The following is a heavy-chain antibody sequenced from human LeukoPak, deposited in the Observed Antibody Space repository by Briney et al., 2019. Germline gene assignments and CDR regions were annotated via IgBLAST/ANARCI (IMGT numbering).Heavy chain of an antibody. Sequence: ASVKVSCKVSGYTLTELSIHWVRRAPGKGLEWMGGFDPEDGETIYAQKFQGRVTMTEDTSTDTAYMELSTLRSEDTAVYYCATLSTSYFDSSGYYSTLLDSWGQGTLVTVSS. CDR1: GYTLTELS. CDR3: ATLSTSYFDSSGYYSTLLDS. D-gene: IGHD3-22*01. V-gene: IGHV1-24*01. CDR2: FDPEDGET. J-gene: IGHJ4*02.